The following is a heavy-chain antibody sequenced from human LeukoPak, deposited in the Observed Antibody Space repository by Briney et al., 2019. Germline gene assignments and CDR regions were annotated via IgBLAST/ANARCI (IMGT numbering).Heavy chain of an antibody. V-gene: IGHV3-30*02. CDR2: IRYDGSNK. CDR1: GFTFSSYG. D-gene: IGHD5-18*01. CDR3: ATGDTAMVRLFDY. J-gene: IGHJ4*02. Sequence: QSGGSLRLSCAASGFTFSSYGMHWVRQAPGKGLEWVAFIRYDGSNKYYADSVKGRFTISRDNSKNTLYLQMNSLRAEDTAVYYCATGDTAMVRLFDYWGQGTLVTVSS.